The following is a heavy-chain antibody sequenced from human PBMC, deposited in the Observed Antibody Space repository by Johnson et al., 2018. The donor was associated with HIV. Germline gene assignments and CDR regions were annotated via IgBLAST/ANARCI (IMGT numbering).Heavy chain of an antibody. Sequence: QVQLVESGGGVVQPGRSLRLFCAVSGFNFNTYTMHWVRQAPGRGLEWVAVISYDGGNRYYADSVKGRFTISRDSSKNTLYLQMHSLRPDDTAVYYCARGRKDIGVVDGLVTDAFDTWGQGTVVTVSS. CDR2: ISYDGGNR. CDR1: GFNFNTYT. V-gene: IGHV3-30*01. J-gene: IGHJ3*02. D-gene: IGHD2-2*01. CDR3: ARGRKDIGVVDGLVTDAFDT.